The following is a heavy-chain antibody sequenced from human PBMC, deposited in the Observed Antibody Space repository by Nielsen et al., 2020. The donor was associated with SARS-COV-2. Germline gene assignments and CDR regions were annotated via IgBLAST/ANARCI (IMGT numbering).Heavy chain of an antibody. J-gene: IGHJ3*02. V-gene: IGHV3-74*01. Sequence: GESLKISCAASGFTFSSYWMHWVRQAPGKGLVWVSRINSDGSSTSYADSVKGRFTISRDNAKNTLYLQMNSLRAEDTAVYYCARDASSRLLVAAGPIIGAFDIWGQGTMVTVSS. CDR1: GFTFSSYW. CDR3: ARDASSRLLVAAGPIIGAFDI. D-gene: IGHD6-13*01. CDR2: INSDGSST.